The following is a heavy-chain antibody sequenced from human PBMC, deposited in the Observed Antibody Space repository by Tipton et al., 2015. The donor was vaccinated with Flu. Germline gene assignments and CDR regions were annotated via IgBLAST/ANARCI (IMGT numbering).Heavy chain of an antibody. Sequence: LRLSCTVSGGSISSGSYYWSWIRQPAGKGLEWIGRIYTSGSTNYNPSLKSRVTISVDTSKNQFSLKLSSVTAADTAVYYCAREGFDSSGYRAGDASDIWGQGTMVTVSS. J-gene: IGHJ3*02. CDR1: GGSISSGSYY. CDR3: AREGFDSSGYRAGDASDI. V-gene: IGHV4-61*02. CDR2: IYTSGST. D-gene: IGHD3-22*01.